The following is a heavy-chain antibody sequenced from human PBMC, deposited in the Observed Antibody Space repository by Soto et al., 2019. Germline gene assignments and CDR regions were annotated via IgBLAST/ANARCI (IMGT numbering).Heavy chain of an antibody. V-gene: IGHV3-11*01. CDR1: GFTFSDYY. Sequence: GGSLRLSCAASGFTFSDYYMSWIRQAPGKGLEWVSYISSSGSTIYYADSVKGRFTISRDNAKNSLYLQMNSLRAEDTAVYYCARANEYSSSSPWFDPWGQGTLVTVSS. CDR2: ISSSGSTI. CDR3: ARANEYSSSSPWFDP. J-gene: IGHJ5*02. D-gene: IGHD6-6*01.